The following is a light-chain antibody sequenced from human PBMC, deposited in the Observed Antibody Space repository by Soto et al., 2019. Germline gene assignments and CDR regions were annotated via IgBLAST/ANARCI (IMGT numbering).Light chain of an antibody. J-gene: IGLJ1*01. CDR3: SSYAGFNNYV. V-gene: IGLV2-8*01. Sequence: QAALTQPLSASGPPGESFTITCTGTGSDVGGYNYVSWYQQHPGKVPRLIIDDVNKRPSGVPDRFSGSKSDNTASLTVSGLQAEDEADYYCSSYAGFNNYVFGTGSKVTVL. CDR2: DVN. CDR1: GSDVGGYNY.